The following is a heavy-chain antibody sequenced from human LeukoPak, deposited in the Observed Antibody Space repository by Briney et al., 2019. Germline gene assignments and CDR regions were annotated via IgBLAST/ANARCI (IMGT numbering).Heavy chain of an antibody. Sequence: PSQTLSLTCAVSGGSISSGGYSWSWIRQPPGKGLEWIGYIYHSGSTYYNPSLKSRVTIPVDRSKNQFSLKLSSVTAADTAVYYCARGRRDFDYWGQGTLVTVSS. CDR3: ARGRRDFDY. CDR1: GGSISSGGYS. CDR2: IYHSGST. V-gene: IGHV4-30-2*01. J-gene: IGHJ4*02.